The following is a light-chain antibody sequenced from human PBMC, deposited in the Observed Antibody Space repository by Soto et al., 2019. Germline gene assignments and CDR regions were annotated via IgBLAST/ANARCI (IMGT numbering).Light chain of an antibody. CDR3: QTWGTGIRV. V-gene: IGLV4-69*02. CDR1: RGHNSYA. J-gene: IGLJ3*02. CDR2: VNSDGSH. Sequence: QSVLTQSLSASASLGASVKLTCTLSRGHNSYAIAWHQQQPEKGPRYLMKVNSDGSHSKGDGIPDRFSGSSSGAERYLTISSLQSEDEADYYCQTWGTGIRVFGGGTKLTVL.